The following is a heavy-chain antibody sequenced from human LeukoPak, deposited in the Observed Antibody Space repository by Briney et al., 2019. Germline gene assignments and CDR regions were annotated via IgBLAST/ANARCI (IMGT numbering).Heavy chain of an antibody. CDR1: SGSISSSSYY. Sequence: SETLSLTCTVSSGSISSSSYYWGWLRQPPGKGLEWIGSIFYSGSTYYNPSLKSRVTISADTSKNQFSLNLSSVAAADTAVYYCAGLASAAGYYWGQGTLVTVSA. CDR3: AGLASAAGYY. D-gene: IGHD6-13*01. J-gene: IGHJ4*02. V-gene: IGHV4-39*01. CDR2: IFYSGST.